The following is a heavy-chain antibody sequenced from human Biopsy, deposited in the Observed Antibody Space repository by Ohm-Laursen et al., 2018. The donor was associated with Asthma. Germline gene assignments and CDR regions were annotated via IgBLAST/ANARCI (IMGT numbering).Heavy chain of an antibody. Sequence: SLRLSCAASWFTVSRDHMFWVRQAPGKGMAWVSVIYSGGTSHTADSVRGRFTISRDFSKNTLHLQMHSLRVEDTAVYYCARGDSSGWSHYYFDYWGQGTLVTGSS. J-gene: IGHJ4*02. D-gene: IGHD6-19*01. V-gene: IGHV3-53*01. CDR1: WFTVSRDH. CDR2: IYSGGTS. CDR3: ARGDSSGWSHYYFDY.